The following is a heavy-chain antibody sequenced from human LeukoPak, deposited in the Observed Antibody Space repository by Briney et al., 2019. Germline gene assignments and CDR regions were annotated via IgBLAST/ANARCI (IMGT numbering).Heavy chain of an antibody. CDR2: IKGDGSEK. D-gene: IGHD3-10*01. Sequence: PGGSLRLSCAASGFTFSSYWMSWVRLAPGKGLEWVANIKGDGSEKWYADSVKGRFTISRDNAQNSVHLQMNSLRAEDTAVYYCARVPHAMVRGVIITEFYFDYWGQGTLVTVSS. J-gene: IGHJ4*02. CDR1: GFTFSSYW. V-gene: IGHV3-7*01. CDR3: ARVPHAMVRGVIITEFYFDY.